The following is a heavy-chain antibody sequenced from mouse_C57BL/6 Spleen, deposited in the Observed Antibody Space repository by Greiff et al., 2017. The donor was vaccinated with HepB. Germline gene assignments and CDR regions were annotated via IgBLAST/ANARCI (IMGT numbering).Heavy chain of an antibody. J-gene: IGHJ4*01. D-gene: IGHD1-1*01. Sequence: QVHVKQSGPELVKPGASVKISCKASGYTFTDYYINWVKQRPGQGLEWIGWIFPGSGSTYYNEKFKGKATLTVDKSSSTAYMLLSSLTSEDSAVYFCARAPRSTVVAKMDYWGQGTSVTVSS. CDR2: IFPGSGST. CDR1: GYTFTDYY. CDR3: ARAPRSTVVAKMDY. V-gene: IGHV1-75*01.